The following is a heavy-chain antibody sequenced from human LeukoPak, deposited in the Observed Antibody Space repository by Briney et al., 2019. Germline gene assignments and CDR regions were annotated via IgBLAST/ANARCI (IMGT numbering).Heavy chain of an antibody. Sequence: PGGSLRLSCAASGFTLSSYRVNWVRQAPGKGLEWVSSISSSSSYIYYADSVKGRVTISRDNAKNSLYLQMNSLRAEDTAVYYCARGGRAITTASVDYWGQGTLVTVSS. D-gene: IGHD3-22*01. J-gene: IGHJ4*02. CDR2: ISSSSSYI. CDR3: ARGGRAITTASVDY. V-gene: IGHV3-21*01. CDR1: GFTLSSYR.